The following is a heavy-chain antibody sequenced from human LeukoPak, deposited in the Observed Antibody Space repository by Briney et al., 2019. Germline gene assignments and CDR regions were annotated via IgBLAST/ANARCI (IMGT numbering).Heavy chain of an antibody. CDR3: AREPHTVTTSRAVDY. CDR1: GGSFSGYY. CDR2: INHSGST. V-gene: IGHV4-34*01. D-gene: IGHD4-11*01. J-gene: IGHJ4*02. Sequence: SETLSLTCAVYGGSFSGYYWSWIRQPPGKGLEWIGEINHSGSTNYNPSLKSRVTISVDTSKNQFSLKLSSVTAADTAVYYCAREPHTVTTSRAVDYWGQGTLVTVSS.